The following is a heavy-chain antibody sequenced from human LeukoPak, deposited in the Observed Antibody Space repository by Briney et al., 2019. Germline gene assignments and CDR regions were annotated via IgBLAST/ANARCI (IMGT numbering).Heavy chain of an antibody. CDR3: VKEQIDY. Sequence: GGSLRPSCSASGFTFNTYTMHWVRQAPGKGLEYVSAISSNGDTTYYADSVRGRFTLSRDNSKHSLYLRLSSLRTTDTYVYYYVKEQIDYWGQGTLVTVSS. CDR1: GFTFNTYT. J-gene: IGHJ4*02. CDR2: ISSNGDTT. V-gene: IGHV3-64D*09.